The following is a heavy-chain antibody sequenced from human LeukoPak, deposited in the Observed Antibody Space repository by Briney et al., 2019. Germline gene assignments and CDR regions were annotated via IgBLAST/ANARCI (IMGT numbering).Heavy chain of an antibody. Sequence: GGSLRLSCAASGFTFSSYRMNWVRQAPGKGLEWISYISSSSSTIYYADSVKGRFTISRDNAKNSLYLQMNSLRAEDTAVYYCARGTYCSSTSCLDYWGQGTLVTVSS. CDR2: ISSSSSTI. J-gene: IGHJ4*02. V-gene: IGHV3-48*01. CDR1: GFTFSSYR. CDR3: ARGTYCSSTSCLDY. D-gene: IGHD2-2*01.